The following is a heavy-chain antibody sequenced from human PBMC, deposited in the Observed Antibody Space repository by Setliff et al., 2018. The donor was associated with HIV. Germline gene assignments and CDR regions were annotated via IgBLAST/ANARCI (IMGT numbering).Heavy chain of an antibody. V-gene: IGHV4-4*07. J-gene: IGHJ5*02. D-gene: IGHD1-26*01. CDR1: AASIRNSY. CDR3: AGSMGATKGSWFEP. CDR2: IYPGGTI. Sequence: SETLSLTCTVSAASIRNSYWTWIRQPAGKGLEWIGRIYPGGTINYNPSLKSRVTMSVDTSKNQFSLRLTSVSAADTALYYCAGSMGATKGSWFEPWGQGTLVTAPQ.